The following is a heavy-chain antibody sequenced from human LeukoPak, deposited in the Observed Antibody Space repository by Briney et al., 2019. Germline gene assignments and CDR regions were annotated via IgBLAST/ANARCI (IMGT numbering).Heavy chain of an antibody. CDR1: GFTFSSYS. J-gene: IGHJ6*03. CDR2: ISGSGFTI. Sequence: GGSLRLSCAASGFTFSSYSMNWVRQAPGKGLEWISYISGSGFTIHYADSVKGRFTISRDNAKNSLYLQMNSLRAGDTAVYYCARGVPKTSYYYYYMDVWGKGTTVTVSS. V-gene: IGHV3-48*01. D-gene: IGHD4-11*01. CDR3: ARGVPKTSYYYYYMDV.